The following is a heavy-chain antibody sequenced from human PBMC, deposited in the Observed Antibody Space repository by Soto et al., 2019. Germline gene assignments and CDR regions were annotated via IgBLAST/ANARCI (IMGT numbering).Heavy chain of an antibody. J-gene: IGHJ6*02. CDR2: INPSGGST. CDR1: GYTFTSYY. CDR3: ASPLEAYDFWSGYYLDYYYYGMDV. Sequence: QVQLVQSGAEVKKPGASVKVSCKASGYTFTSYYMHWVRQAPGQGLEWMGIINPSGGSTSYAQKFQGRVTMTRDTSTSTVYMELSSLRSEDTAVYYCASPLEAYDFWSGYYLDYYYYGMDVWGQGTTVTVSS. V-gene: IGHV1-46*01. D-gene: IGHD3-3*01.